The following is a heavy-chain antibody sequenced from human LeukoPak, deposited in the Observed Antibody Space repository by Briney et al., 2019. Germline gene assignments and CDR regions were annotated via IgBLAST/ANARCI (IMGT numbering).Heavy chain of an antibody. Sequence: GGSLRLSCAASGFTFSSYGMHWVRQAPGKGREWVAVISYDGSNKYYADSVKGRFTISRDNSKNTLYLQMNSLRAEDTAVYYCAKDRGIVVVVALTGGMDVWGQGTTVTVSS. J-gene: IGHJ6*02. CDR1: GFTFSSYG. D-gene: IGHD2-15*01. CDR2: ISYDGSNK. V-gene: IGHV3-30*18. CDR3: AKDRGIVVVVALTGGMDV.